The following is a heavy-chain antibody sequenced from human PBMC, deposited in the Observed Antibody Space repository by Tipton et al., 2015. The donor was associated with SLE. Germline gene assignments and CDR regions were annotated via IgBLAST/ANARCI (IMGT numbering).Heavy chain of an antibody. CDR2: IYYSGST. CDR1: DGSIDRYF. V-gene: IGHV4-59*01. CDR3: ARSDAEALSGMDV. J-gene: IGHJ6*02. Sequence: GLVKPSETLSLTCTVSDGSIDRYFWSWVRQPPGKGLEWIGHIYYSGSTDYNPSLKSRVTISVDRSKSQFSLDLSSVTAADTAVYYCARSDAEALSGMDVWGQGTTVTVSS.